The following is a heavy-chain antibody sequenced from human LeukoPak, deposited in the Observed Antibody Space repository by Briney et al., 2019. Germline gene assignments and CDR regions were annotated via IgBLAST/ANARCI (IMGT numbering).Heavy chain of an antibody. Sequence: PSETLSLTCTVSGGSISSYYWSWIRQPPGKGLELIGYIYYSGSTNYNPSLKSRVTISVDTSKNQFSLKLSSVTAADTVVYYCARAAYDILTGYYTFFDYWGQGTLVTVSS. D-gene: IGHD3-9*01. CDR3: ARAAYDILTGYYTFFDY. CDR2: IYYSGST. J-gene: IGHJ4*02. CDR1: GGSISSYY. V-gene: IGHV4-59*01.